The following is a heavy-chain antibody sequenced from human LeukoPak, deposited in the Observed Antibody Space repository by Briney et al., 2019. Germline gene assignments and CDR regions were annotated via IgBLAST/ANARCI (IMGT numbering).Heavy chain of an antibody. Sequence: TGGSLRLSCAASGFIFSTYAMSWVRQAPGKGLEWVSAITGSGDSTYYAESVKGRFTISRDNSKNTLSLQMNSLRAEDAAVYYCAKENPVGGTNYFDYWGQGTLVTVPS. D-gene: IGHD1-26*01. J-gene: IGHJ4*02. V-gene: IGHV3-23*01. CDR2: ITGSGDST. CDR1: GFIFSTYA. CDR3: AKENPVGGTNYFDY.